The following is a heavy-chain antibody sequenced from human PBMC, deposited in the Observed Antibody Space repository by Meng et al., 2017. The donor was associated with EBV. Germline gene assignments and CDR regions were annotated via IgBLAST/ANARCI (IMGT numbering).Heavy chain of an antibody. V-gene: IGHV1-2*06. CDR2: INPNSGGT. CDR1: GYTFTGYY. D-gene: IGHD6-13*01. CDR3: AKGADLAAAGTFWFDP. Sequence: QVQLVQSGAEVKKPGASVKVSCKASGYTFTGYYIHWVRQAPGQGLEWMGRINPNSGGTNYAQKFQGRVTMTRDTSISTAYMELSRLRSDDTAVYYCAKGADLAAAGTFWFDPWGQGTLVTVSS. J-gene: IGHJ5*02.